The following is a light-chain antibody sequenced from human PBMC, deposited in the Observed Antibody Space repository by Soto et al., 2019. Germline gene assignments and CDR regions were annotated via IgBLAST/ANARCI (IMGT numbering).Light chain of an antibody. CDR1: SSDFVVYNY. CDR2: EVS. J-gene: IGLJ2*01. V-gene: IGLV2-14*01. CDR3: TSYTTSSTPVL. Sequence: QSALTQPASVSGSPGQSITISCTGTSSDFVVYNYVSWYQHHPGKAPKLMIYEVSNRPSGISYRFSGSKSGSTASLTISGLQAEDEADYYCTSYTTSSTPVLFGGGTKVTVL.